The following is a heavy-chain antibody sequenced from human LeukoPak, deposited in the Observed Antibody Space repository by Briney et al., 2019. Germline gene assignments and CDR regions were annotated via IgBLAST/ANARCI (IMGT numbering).Heavy chain of an antibody. Sequence: PGRSLRLSCAASGFTFSSYGMHWVRQAPGKGLEWVAVISYDGSNKYYADSVKGRFTISRDNSKNTLYLQMNSLRAEDTAVYYCAKDFDWLLDYWGQGTLVTVSS. D-gene: IGHD3-9*01. CDR1: GFTFSSYG. CDR2: ISYDGSNK. CDR3: AKDFDWLLDY. J-gene: IGHJ4*02. V-gene: IGHV3-30*18.